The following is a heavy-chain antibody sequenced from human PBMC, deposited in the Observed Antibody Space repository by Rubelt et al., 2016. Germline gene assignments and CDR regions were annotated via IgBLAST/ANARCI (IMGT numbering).Heavy chain of an antibody. Sequence: QVRLQESGPGLVKPSETLSLTCTVSGASVNNYYWTWVRQPPGKGLEWIGDIYHSGSTNYNPSLRGRLTISMDMSKNQFSPRLLYVTAADTAVYYCARGERWLQFYYYGMDVWGQGTTVTVSS. CDR3: ARGERWLQFYYYGMDV. CDR1: GASVNNYY. D-gene: IGHD5-24*01. J-gene: IGHJ6*02. CDR2: IYHSGST. V-gene: IGHV4-59*02.